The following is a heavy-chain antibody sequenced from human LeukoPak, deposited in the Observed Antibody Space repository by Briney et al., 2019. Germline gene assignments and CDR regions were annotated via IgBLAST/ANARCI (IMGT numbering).Heavy chain of an antibody. Sequence: SETLSLTCTVSGGSISSYYWSWIRQPPGKGLEWIGCIYYSGSTNYNPSLKSRVTISVDTSKNQFSLKLSSVTAADTAVYYCARGGSIPTSFDYWGQGTPVTVSS. CDR1: GGSISSYY. CDR3: ARGGSIPTSFDY. J-gene: IGHJ4*02. CDR2: IYYSGST. D-gene: IGHD3-16*01. V-gene: IGHV4-59*01.